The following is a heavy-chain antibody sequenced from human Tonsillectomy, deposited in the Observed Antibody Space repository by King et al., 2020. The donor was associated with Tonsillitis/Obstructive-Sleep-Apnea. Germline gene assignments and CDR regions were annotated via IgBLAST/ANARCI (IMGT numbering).Heavy chain of an antibody. D-gene: IGHD2-15*01. CDR1: GFTFSSYW. CDR2: INSDGSST. J-gene: IGHJ6*03. CDR3: AREHVGPTPYYYYYYMDV. Sequence: VQLVESGGGLVQPGGSLRLSCAASGFTFSSYWMHWVRQAPGKGLVWVSRINSDGSSTSYADSVKGRFTISRDNAKNTLYLQMNSLRAEDTAVYYCAREHVGPTPYYYYYYMDVWGKGTTVTVSS. V-gene: IGHV3-74*01.